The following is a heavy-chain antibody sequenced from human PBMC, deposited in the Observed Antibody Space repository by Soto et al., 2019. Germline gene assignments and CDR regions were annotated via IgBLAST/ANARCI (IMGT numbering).Heavy chain of an antibody. CDR1: GGSISSYY. J-gene: IGHJ4*02. Sequence: HSETLSLTCTVSGGSISSYYWSWIRQPPGKGLEWIGYIYYSGSTNYNPSLKSRVTISVDTSKNQFSLKLSSVTAADTVVYYCARVSYDILTGLVDYWGQGTLVTVSS. D-gene: IGHD3-9*01. CDR3: ARVSYDILTGLVDY. CDR2: IYYSGST. V-gene: IGHV4-59*01.